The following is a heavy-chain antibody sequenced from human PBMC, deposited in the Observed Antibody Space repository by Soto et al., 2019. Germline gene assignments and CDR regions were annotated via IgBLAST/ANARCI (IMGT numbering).Heavy chain of an antibody. CDR1: GGTFTSYS. CDR3: ARDHYYDSSGYHYFFDS. CDR2: IIPVVGIG. J-gene: IGHJ4*02. Sequence: QVQLMQSGAEVKKPGSSVKVSCKASGGTFTSYSISWVRQAPGQGLEWMGRIIPVVGIGHYAQKFQGRVTVTADKSTTTAYMELSSLSSEDTALYYCARDHYYDSSGYHYFFDSWGQGTLVTVSS. V-gene: IGHV1-69*08. D-gene: IGHD3-22*01.